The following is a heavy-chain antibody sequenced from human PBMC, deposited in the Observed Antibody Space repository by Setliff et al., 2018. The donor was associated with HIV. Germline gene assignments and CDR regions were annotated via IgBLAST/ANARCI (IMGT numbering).Heavy chain of an antibody. V-gene: IGHV2-5*02. CDR2: IYWDDDK. CDR1: GFSLSTSGVG. Sequence: SGPTLVNPTQTLTLTCTFSGFSLSTSGVGVGWIRQPPGKALEWLALIYWDDDKRYSPSLKCRLTITKDTSKNQVVLTMTNMAPVDTATYYCAHSTGGGWFDRGDQGTLVTVSS. J-gene: IGHJ5*02. D-gene: IGHD3-10*01. CDR3: AHSTGGGWFDR.